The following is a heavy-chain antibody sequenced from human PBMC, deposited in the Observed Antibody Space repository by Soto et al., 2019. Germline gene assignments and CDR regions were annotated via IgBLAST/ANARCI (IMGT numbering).Heavy chain of an antibody. CDR2: INVGSGNT. CDR1: GNSFVTYA. D-gene: IGHD3-10*01. CDR3: ARVPPGGDSGSFYIQHYGA. J-gene: IGHJ5*02. Sequence: GASVKVSCKSSGNSFVTYAIHWVRQAPLQRLQWMGWINVGSGNTKYAQDFQGRVTFTRDTAATTTFMELSSLRSEDAAVYYCARVPPGGDSGSFYIQHYGAWGQGTLVTVSS. V-gene: IGHV1-3*01.